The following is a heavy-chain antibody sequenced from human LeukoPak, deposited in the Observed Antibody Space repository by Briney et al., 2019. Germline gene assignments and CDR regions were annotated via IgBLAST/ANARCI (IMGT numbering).Heavy chain of an antibody. CDR2: ISGSSRTI. J-gene: IGHJ4*02. Sequence: PGGSLRLSCAASGFTFSNFAMTWVRQAPGKGPEWVSYISGSSRTIYYADSVKGRFTISRDDAKNSLYLQMNSLRDEDTAVYYCATWRGSGSYGGYFDYWGQGTLVTVSS. CDR1: GFTFSNFA. D-gene: IGHD3-10*01. CDR3: ATWRGSGSYGGYFDY. V-gene: IGHV3-48*02.